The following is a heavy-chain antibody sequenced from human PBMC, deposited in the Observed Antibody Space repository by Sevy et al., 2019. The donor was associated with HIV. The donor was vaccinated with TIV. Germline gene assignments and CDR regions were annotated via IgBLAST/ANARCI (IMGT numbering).Heavy chain of an antibody. Sequence: GGSLRLSCAASGFTFSAYSMNWVRQAPGKGLEWVSYISSSSGTIYYADTVKGQFTISRVNAKSSLYLQMNGLRAEDTAVYYCAIAGGDCYSKNECWFVSWGQGTLVTVSS. V-gene: IGHV3-48*01. J-gene: IGHJ5*01. D-gene: IGHD2-21*01. CDR3: AIAGGDCYSKNECWFVS. CDR1: GFTFSAYS. CDR2: ISSSSGTI.